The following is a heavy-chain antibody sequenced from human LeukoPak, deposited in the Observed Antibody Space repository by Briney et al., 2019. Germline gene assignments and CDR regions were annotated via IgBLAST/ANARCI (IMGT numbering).Heavy chain of an antibody. J-gene: IGHJ4*02. CDR1: GDSVSSNSAA. D-gene: IGHD5-12*01. Sequence: SQTLSLTCAISGDSVSSNSAAWNWIRQSPSRGLEWLGRTYYRSKWYNDSALSVRSRITINPDTSKNQFSLQLNSVTPEDTAVYYCARGPDIVPTYFDYWGQGTLVTVSS. CDR2: TYYRSKWYN. V-gene: IGHV6-1*01. CDR3: ARGPDIVPTYFDY.